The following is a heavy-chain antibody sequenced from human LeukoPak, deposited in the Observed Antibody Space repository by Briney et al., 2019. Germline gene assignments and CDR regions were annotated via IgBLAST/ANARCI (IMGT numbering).Heavy chain of an antibody. V-gene: IGHV3-30*03. CDR2: ISYDGSNK. D-gene: IGHD5-18*01. CDR1: GFTFSTYS. J-gene: IGHJ4*02. Sequence: GGSLRLSCVASGFTFSTYSMNWVRQAPGKGLEWVAVISYDGSNKYYADSVKGRFTISRDNSKNTLYLQMNSLRAEDTAVYYCARDFPETYGGYSYGLDYWGQGTLVTVSS. CDR3: ARDFPETYGGYSYGLDY.